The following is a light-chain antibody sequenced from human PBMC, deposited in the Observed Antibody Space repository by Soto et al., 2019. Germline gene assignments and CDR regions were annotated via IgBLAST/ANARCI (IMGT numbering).Light chain of an antibody. V-gene: IGKV3-11*01. CDR2: DAS. CDR1: QSVSRY. Sequence: EIVLTQSPATLSFSPVEISTLSCRASQSVSRYLAWYQQKPGQAPRLLIYDASNRATGFPARFSGSGSGTDFTLTISRLEPDDFAVYYCQHYNTWPWTFGQGTKVDI. CDR3: QHYNTWPWT. J-gene: IGKJ1*01.